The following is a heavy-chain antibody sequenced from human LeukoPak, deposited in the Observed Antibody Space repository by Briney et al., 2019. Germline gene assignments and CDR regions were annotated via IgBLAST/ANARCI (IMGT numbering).Heavy chain of an antibody. CDR1: GFTFSSYW. Sequence: GGSLRLSCAASGFTFSSYWMTWVRQAPGKGLEWVANIREDGSEKYYVDSVKGRFTVSRDNAKNSLYLQVNSLRAEDTAIYYCVRDNAYTFDYWGHGTLVTVSS. D-gene: IGHD5-24*01. J-gene: IGHJ4*01. CDR2: IREDGSEK. V-gene: IGHV3-7*01. CDR3: VRDNAYTFDY.